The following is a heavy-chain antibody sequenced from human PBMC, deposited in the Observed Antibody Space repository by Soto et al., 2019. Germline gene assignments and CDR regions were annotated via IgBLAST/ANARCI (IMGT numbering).Heavy chain of an antibody. D-gene: IGHD3-10*01. J-gene: IGHJ4*02. CDR1: GFTVSSNY. CDR2: IYSGGST. Sequence: EVQMVESGGGLIQPGGSLRLSCAAFGFTVSSNYMTWVRQAPGKGLEWVSVIYSGGSTYYADSVKGRFTISRDNSRKTLYLQMNSLRAEDTAVYYCARGFPSMTYYGEYYFDKWGQGPLVTVSS. CDR3: ARGFPSMTYYGEYYFDK. V-gene: IGHV3-53*01.